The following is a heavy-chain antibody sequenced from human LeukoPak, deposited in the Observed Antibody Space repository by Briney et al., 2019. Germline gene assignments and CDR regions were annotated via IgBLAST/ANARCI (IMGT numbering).Heavy chain of an antibody. J-gene: IGHJ4*02. CDR1: GFTFSSYA. CDR3: ARGSSNLDY. D-gene: IGHD6-13*01. CDR2: IRDGGSGE. V-gene: IGHV3-30*02. Sequence: GGSLRLSCAASGFTFSSYAMHWVRQAPGKGLEWVTFIRDGGSGEHYADSVKGRFTVSRDHSKNTLYLQMNSLRAEDTALYHCARGSSNLDYWGQGTLVTVSS.